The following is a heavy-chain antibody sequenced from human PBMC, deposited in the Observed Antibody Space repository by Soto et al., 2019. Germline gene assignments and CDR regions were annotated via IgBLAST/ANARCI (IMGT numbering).Heavy chain of an antibody. J-gene: IGHJ6*03. CDR2: IYPGDSDT. D-gene: IGHD3-16*02. CDR3: ARLGLHLGELSPDYYYMDV. Sequence: PGESLKISWKGSGYSFTSYWIGWVRQMTGKGLEWMGIIYPGDSDTRYSPSFQGQVTISADKSISTAYLQWSSLKASDTAMYYCARLGLHLGELSPDYYYMDVWGKGTTVTVSS. V-gene: IGHV5-51*01. CDR1: GYSFTSYW.